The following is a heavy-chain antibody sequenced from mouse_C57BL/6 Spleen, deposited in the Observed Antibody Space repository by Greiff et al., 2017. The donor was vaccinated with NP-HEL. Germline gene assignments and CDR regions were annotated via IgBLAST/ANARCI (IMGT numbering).Heavy chain of an antibody. V-gene: IGHV5-4*01. Sequence: EVKLMESGGGLVKPGGSLKLSCAASGFTFSSYAMSWVRQTPEKRLEWVATISDGGSYTYYPDNVKGRFTISRDNAKNNLYLQMSHLKSEDTARYYCARDKGTGSFAYWGQGTLVTVSA. CDR3: ARDKGTGSFAY. CDR2: ISDGGSYT. CDR1: GFTFSSYA. J-gene: IGHJ3*01. D-gene: IGHD4-1*01.